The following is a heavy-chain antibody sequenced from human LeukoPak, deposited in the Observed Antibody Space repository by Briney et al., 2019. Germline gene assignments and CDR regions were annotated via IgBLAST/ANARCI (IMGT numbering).Heavy chain of an antibody. CDR2: IYYSGST. CDR1: GGSISSSSYY. Sequence: SEPLSLTCTVSGGSISSSSYYWGWIRQPPGKGLEWIGSIYYSGSTYYNPSLTSRVNISVDTSKNQFSLKLSSVTAADTAVYYCTREEGGTTVDYWGQGTLVSVSS. V-gene: IGHV4-39*07. CDR3: TREEGGTTVDY. J-gene: IGHJ4*02. D-gene: IGHD1-1*01.